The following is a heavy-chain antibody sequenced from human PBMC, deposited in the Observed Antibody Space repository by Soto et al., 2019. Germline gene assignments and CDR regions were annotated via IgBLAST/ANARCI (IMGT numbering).Heavy chain of an antibody. CDR3: ARGGYYDSSGSRNYHYYGMNV. V-gene: IGHV1-18*01. Sequence: QAQLVQSGPEVKKPGASVKVSCQASGYRFTSYGISWVRQAPGQGLEWLGWISAYDDNTKYAQTLQGRVSMSTDTSTTIAYMELRSLRSDDTAMYYCARGGYYDSSGSRNYHYYGMNVWGQGTTVTVSS. CDR2: ISAYDDNT. D-gene: IGHD3-22*01. CDR1: GYRFTSYG. J-gene: IGHJ6*02.